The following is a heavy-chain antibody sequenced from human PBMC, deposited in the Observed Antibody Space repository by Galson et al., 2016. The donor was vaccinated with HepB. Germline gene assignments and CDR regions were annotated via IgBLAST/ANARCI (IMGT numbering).Heavy chain of an antibody. CDR1: GFTVSSNC. V-gene: IGHV3-53*01. D-gene: IGHD3-10*01. CDR2: IYSGGTT. J-gene: IGHJ6*02. Sequence: SLRLSCAASGFTVSSNCMSWVRQAPGKGLEWVSLIYSGGTTFYADSVKGRFTISRDNSKNQLYLQMNSLRAEYTAEYYCARDWRGSGSYNPYYYYGMDVWGQGTSVTVSS. CDR3: ARDWRGSGSYNPYYYYGMDV.